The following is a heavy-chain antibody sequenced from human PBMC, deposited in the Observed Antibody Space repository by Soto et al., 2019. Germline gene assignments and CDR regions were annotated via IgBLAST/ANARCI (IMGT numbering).Heavy chain of an antibody. V-gene: IGHV4-59*01. CDR3: ARVVADHFYYMDV. CDR1: GGTTSGYY. J-gene: IGHJ6*03. Sequence: QVQLQESGPGLVKPSETLSLTCAVTGGTTSGYYWSWIRQPPGKGLEWIGYMYYGGRTDYSPPLKRRITISEDTSKKQLSLKLNSVTAADTAVYYCARVVADHFYYMDVWGKGTTVTVSS. CDR2: MYYGGRT. D-gene: IGHD5-12*01.